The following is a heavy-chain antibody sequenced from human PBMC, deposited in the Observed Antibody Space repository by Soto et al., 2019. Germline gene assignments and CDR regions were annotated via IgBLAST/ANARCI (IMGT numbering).Heavy chain of an antibody. CDR1: GYSYTTFG. Sequence: QVQLVQSGAEVKKPGASVKVSCKPSGYSYTTFGISWVRQAPGQGLEWMGWMNSNSGKTDYAQKFQGRVTMTTDTFTRTAYMDLRSLTSDDTAVYFCVRDRLTVTRTKCFDYWGQGTLVTVSS. CDR3: VRDRLTVTRTKCFDY. V-gene: IGHV1-18*01. J-gene: IGHJ4*02. D-gene: IGHD4-17*01. CDR2: MNSNSGKT.